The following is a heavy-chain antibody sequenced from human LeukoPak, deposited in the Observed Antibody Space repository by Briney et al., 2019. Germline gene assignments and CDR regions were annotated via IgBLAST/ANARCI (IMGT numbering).Heavy chain of an antibody. CDR1: GFTFSYYW. CDR3: ARGCDYDSSDYYMDY. D-gene: IGHD3-22*01. CDR2: IKQDGSEK. Sequence: PGGSLRLSCAASGFTFSYYWMSWVRQAPGKGLEWAANIKQDGSEKDYVASVKGRFTVSRDNTKSSLYLQMSSLRAEDTAVYYCARGCDYDSSDYYMDYWGQGTLVTVSS. J-gene: IGHJ4*02. V-gene: IGHV3-7*04.